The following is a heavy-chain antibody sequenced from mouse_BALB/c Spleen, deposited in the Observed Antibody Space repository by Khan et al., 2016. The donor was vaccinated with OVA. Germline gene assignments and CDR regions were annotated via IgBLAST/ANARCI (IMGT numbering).Heavy chain of an antibody. V-gene: IGHV1-20*02. Sequence: EVKLKQSGPELVKPGASVKISCKASGYSFTGYFMNWVMQSHGKSLEWIGRINPHIGETFYNQKFKGKATLTVDKSSSTAHMELRSLASEDSAVYYCARIYGSDFDYWGQCTTLTVSS. CDR1: GYSFTGYF. D-gene: IGHD1-1*01. CDR3: ARIYGSDFDY. CDR2: INPHIGET. J-gene: IGHJ2*01.